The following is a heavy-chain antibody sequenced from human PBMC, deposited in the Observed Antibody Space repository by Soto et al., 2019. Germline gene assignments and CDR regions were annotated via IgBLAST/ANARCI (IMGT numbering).Heavy chain of an antibody. CDR3: ARLADYGGFY. CDR1: GGSISGSSYY. Sequence: PSETLSLTCTVSGGSISGSSYYWGWIRQPPGKGLEWIGSIYYSGSTYYNPSLKSRVTISVDTSKNQFSLKLSSVTAADTAVYYCARLADYGGFYWGQGTLVTVSS. V-gene: IGHV4-39*01. CDR2: IYYSGST. J-gene: IGHJ4*02. D-gene: IGHD4-17*01.